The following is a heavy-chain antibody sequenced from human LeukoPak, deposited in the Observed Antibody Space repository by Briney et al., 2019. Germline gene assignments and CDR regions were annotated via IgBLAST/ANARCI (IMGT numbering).Heavy chain of an antibody. D-gene: IGHD6-19*01. Sequence: PSETLSLTCTVSGGSISSSSYYWGWIRQPPGKGLEWIGSIYYSGSTYYNPSLKSRVTISVDTSKNQFSLKPSSVTAADTAVYYCARHLVAGYSSGWTFDYWGQGTLVTVSS. V-gene: IGHV4-39*01. CDR2: IYYSGST. CDR3: ARHLVAGYSSGWTFDY. CDR1: GGSISSSSYY. J-gene: IGHJ4*02.